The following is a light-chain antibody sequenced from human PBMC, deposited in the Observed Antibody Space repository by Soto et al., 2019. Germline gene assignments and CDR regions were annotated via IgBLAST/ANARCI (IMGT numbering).Light chain of an antibody. J-gene: IGLJ1*01. V-gene: IGLV2-14*03. CDR3: SSYTTSNTRQIV. Sequence: QSALTQPASVSGSPGQSITISCTGTSSDVGGYNYVSWYQHHPGKAPKLIIYDVTNRPSGVSNPFSGSKSGNTASLTISGLQPEDEADYYCSSYTTSNTRQIVSGTGTKVPV. CDR1: SSDVGGYNY. CDR2: DVT.